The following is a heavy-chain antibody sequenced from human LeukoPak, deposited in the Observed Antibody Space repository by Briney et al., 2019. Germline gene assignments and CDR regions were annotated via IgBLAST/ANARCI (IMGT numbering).Heavy chain of an antibody. V-gene: IGHV1-8*01. J-gene: IGHJ4*02. Sequence: ASVKVSCKASGYTFTSYDIHWVRQATGQGLEWMGWMSPNSGNTVYAQKFQGRVTMTRNTSIGTAYMELSSLSSEDTAVYYCARGCSSTTCSWPFDYWGQGTLVTVSS. CDR2: MSPNSGNT. CDR3: ARGCSSTTCSWPFDY. CDR1: GYTFTSYD. D-gene: IGHD2-2*01.